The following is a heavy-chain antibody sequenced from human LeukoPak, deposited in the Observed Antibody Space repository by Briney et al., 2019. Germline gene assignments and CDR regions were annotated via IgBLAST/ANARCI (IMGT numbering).Heavy chain of an antibody. CDR1: GFTFSSYA. D-gene: IGHD3-22*01. CDR3: AKERDYYDSSGYYSP. J-gene: IGHJ5*02. CDR2: ISGSGGST. V-gene: IGHV3-23*01. Sequence: PGGSLRLSCAASGFTFSSYAMSWVRQAPGKGLEWVSAISGSGGSTYYADSVKGRFTTSRDNSKNTLYLQMNSLRAEDTAVYYCAKERDYYDSSGYYSPWGQGTLVTVSS.